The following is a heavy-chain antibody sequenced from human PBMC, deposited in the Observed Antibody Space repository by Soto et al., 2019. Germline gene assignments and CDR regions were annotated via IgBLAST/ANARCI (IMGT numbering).Heavy chain of an antibody. CDR2: IYYSGST. CDR3: ARERPRYHWFDP. J-gene: IGHJ5*02. CDR1: GGSISSYY. Sequence: SETLSLTCTVSGGSISSYYWSWIRQPPGKGLEWIGYIYYSGSTNYNPSLKSRVTISVDTSKNHFSLRLSSVTAADTAVYYCARERPRYHWFDPWGQGTLVTVSS. D-gene: IGHD2-2*01. V-gene: IGHV4-59*12.